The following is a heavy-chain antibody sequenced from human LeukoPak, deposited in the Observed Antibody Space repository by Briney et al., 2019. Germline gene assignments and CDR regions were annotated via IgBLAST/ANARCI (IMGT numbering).Heavy chain of an antibody. V-gene: IGHV3-30*18. CDR3: AKDGLAGSEYYSDY. Sequence: GRSLRLSCAASGFTFSSYGMHWVRQAPGKGLEWVAVISYDGSNKYYADSVKGRFTISRDNSKNTLYLQMNSLRAEDTAVYYCAKDGLAGSEYYSDYWGQGTLVTVSS. CDR2: ISYDGSNK. D-gene: IGHD6-6*01. CDR1: GFTFSSYG. J-gene: IGHJ4*02.